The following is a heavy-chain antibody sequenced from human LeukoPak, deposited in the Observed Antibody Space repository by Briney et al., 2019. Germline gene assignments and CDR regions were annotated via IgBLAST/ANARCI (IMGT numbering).Heavy chain of an antibody. CDR1: GGSFSGYY. D-gene: IGHD2-15*01. J-gene: IGHJ5*02. CDR2: INQSGST. V-gene: IGHV4-34*01. Sequence: PSETLSLTCAVYGGSFSGYYWSWIRQAPGKGLEWIGEINQSGSTNYNPSLKSRVTISVDTSKNQFSLKLSSVTAADTAVYYCETEPGYCSGGRCYGGWFDPWGQGTLVTVSS. CDR3: ETEPGYCSGGRCYGGWFDP.